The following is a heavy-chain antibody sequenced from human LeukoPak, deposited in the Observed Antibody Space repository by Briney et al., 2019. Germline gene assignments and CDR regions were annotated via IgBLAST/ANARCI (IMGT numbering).Heavy chain of an antibody. D-gene: IGHD6-19*01. V-gene: IGHV3-48*04. CDR3: ARGAGPFDY. CDR1: GFAFSSYS. Sequence: PGGSLRLSCAASGFAFSSYSMNWVRQAPGKGLEWVSYISSSSSTIYYADSVKGRFTISRDNAKNSLYLQMNSLRAEDTAVYYCARGAGPFDYRGQGTLVTVSS. J-gene: IGHJ4*02. CDR2: ISSSSSTI.